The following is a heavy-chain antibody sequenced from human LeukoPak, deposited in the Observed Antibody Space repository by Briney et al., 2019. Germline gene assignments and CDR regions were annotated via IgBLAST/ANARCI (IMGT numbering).Heavy chain of an antibody. V-gene: IGHV1-2*06. Sequence: GASVKVSCKASGYTFTGYYMHWVRQAPGQGLEWMGRINLNNGATNYAQKLQGRVTITGDTSISTAYMELSSLRSDDTAVYYCTRESGSYHGNDYWGQGTLVTVSS. CDR3: TRESGSYHGNDY. D-gene: IGHD1-26*01. CDR1: GYTFTGYY. J-gene: IGHJ4*02. CDR2: INLNNGAT.